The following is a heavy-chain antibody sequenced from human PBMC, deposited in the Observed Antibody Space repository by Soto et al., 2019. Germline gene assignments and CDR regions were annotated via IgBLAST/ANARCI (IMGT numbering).Heavy chain of an antibody. J-gene: IGHJ4*02. D-gene: IGHD5-18*01. CDR3: ARMGVDTAMVTLFDY. CDR1: GGSISSYY. V-gene: IGHV4-59*01. CDR2: IYYSGST. Sequence: SETLSLTCTVSGGSISSYYWSWIRQPPGKGLEWIGYIYYSGSTNYNPSLKSRVTISVDTSKNQFSLELSSVTAADTAVYYCARMGVDTAMVTLFDYWGQGTLVTVSS.